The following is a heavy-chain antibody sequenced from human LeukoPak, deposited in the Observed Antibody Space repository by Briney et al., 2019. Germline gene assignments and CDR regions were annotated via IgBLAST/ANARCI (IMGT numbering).Heavy chain of an antibody. D-gene: IGHD2/OR15-2a*01. CDR2: INNDGSRT. CDR3: LTIVETTFDAFDI. J-gene: IGHJ3*02. V-gene: IGHV3-74*01. CDR1: GFTFRSNW. Sequence: GGSLRLSCAASGFTFRSNWMHWVRQAPGKGLVWVSRINNDGSRTSYADSVKGRFTIARDDARKTLYLQMNSLRAEDTAVYYCLTIVETTFDAFDIWGQGTMVTVSS.